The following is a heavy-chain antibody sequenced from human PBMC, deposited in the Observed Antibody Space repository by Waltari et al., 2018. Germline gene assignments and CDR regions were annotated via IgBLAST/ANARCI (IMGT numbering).Heavy chain of an antibody. Sequence: QVQLVQSGAEVKKPGASLKVSCKASGYTFSYYALHWVRQPPGQSLEWMGWINAGQGNTKYSQNFQDRVTITRDTSASTAYMELSSLTSEDSAVYYCARGNTAMGNHEFDFWGQGTLVAVSS. V-gene: IGHV1-3*01. CDR1: GYTFSYYA. CDR3: ARGNTAMGNHEFDF. D-gene: IGHD5-18*01. J-gene: IGHJ4*02. CDR2: INAGQGNT.